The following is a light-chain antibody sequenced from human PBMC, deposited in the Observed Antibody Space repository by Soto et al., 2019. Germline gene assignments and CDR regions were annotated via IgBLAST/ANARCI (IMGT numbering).Light chain of an antibody. Sequence: DIQMTQSPSSLSASVGDRVTITCRASQGISSYLAWYQRKPGKVPKLLIYAASTLQSGVPFRFSGSGSGTDFTLTISSLQPEDVATYYCQKYNSATLTFGGGTKVEIK. J-gene: IGKJ4*01. V-gene: IGKV1-27*01. CDR2: AAS. CDR3: QKYNSATLT. CDR1: QGISSY.